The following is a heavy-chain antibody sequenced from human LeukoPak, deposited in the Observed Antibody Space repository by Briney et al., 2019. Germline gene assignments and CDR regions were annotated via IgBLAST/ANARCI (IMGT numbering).Heavy chain of an antibody. CDR1: GGTFSSYA. Sequence: SVKVSCKASGGTFSSYAISWVRQAPGQGLEWMGWIIPIFGTANYAQKFQGRVTISTDESTSTAYMELSSLRSEDTAVCHCAREDRDYYYMDVWGKGTTVTVSS. J-gene: IGHJ6*03. V-gene: IGHV1-69*05. CDR3: AREDRDYYYMDV. CDR2: IIPIFGTA.